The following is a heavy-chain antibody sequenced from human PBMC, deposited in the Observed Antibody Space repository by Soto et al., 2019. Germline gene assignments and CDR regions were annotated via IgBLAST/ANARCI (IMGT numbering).Heavy chain of an antibody. V-gene: IGHV1-69*06. CDR3: ARGVGYCSGGSCYPGFYYGMDV. D-gene: IGHD2-15*01. CDR1: GGTFSSYA. J-gene: IGHJ6*02. Sequence: ASVKVSCKASGGTFSSYAISWVRQAPGQGLEWMGGIIPIFGTANNAQKFQGRVTITADKSTSTAYMELSSLRSEDTAVYYCARGVGYCSGGSCYPGFYYGMDVWGQGTTVTVSS. CDR2: IIPIFGTA.